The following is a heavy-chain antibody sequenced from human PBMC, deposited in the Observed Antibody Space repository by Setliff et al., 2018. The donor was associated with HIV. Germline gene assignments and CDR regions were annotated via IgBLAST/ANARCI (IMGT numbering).Heavy chain of an antibody. J-gene: IGHJ4*02. CDR1: GFSLSTSGMC. CDR3: ARMISYSPYFDY. CDR2: IDWDDDK. V-gene: IGHV2-70*11. Sequence: SGPTLVNPTQTLTLTCTFSGFSLSTSGMCVSWIRQPPGKALEWLARIDWDDDKYYNTSLKTRLTISKDTSKNQVVLKMTNMDPVDTATYYCARMISYSPYFDYWGQGTPVTVSS. D-gene: IGHD1-26*01.